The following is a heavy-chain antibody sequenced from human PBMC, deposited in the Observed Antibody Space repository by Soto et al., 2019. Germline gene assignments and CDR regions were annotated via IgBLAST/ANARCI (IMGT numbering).Heavy chain of an antibody. J-gene: IGHJ4*01. CDR2: VYYTGST. Sequence: PSETLSLTCTVSGDSISTFYWGWMRQSPGKELEWIGYVYYTGSTNYNPSLKSRVTISVDGSKNQFSLKLTSANAADTAVYYCARGRTVRNYADDSSDYFYLFGYWGHGTQVTVSS. V-gene: IGHV4-59*01. D-gene: IGHD3-22*01. CDR1: GDSISTFY. CDR3: ARGRTVRNYADDSSDYFYLFGY.